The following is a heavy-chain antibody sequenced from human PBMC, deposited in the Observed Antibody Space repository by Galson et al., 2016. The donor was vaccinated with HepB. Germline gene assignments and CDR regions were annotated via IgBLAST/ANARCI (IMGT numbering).Heavy chain of an antibody. V-gene: IGHV3-7*01. CDR1: GFTFSSSW. Sequence: SLRLSCAASGFTFSSSWMAWVRQAPGKGLEWVANIKEDGSQTYYADSVKGRFTISRDKAKNSLYLQMDSLRGEDTAVYYCARAKIVAWITAYFDIWGQGTMVSVSS. D-gene: IGHD5-12*01. CDR3: ARAKIVAWITAYFDI. J-gene: IGHJ3*02. CDR2: IKEDGSQT.